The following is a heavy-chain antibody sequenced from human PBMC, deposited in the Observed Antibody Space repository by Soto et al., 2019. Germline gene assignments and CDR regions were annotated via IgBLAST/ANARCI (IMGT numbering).Heavy chain of an antibody. J-gene: IGHJ4*02. CDR2: TYHSGST. Sequence: PSETLSLTCAVSGGSIRSGGYSWSWIRQPPGKGLEWIGYTYHSGSTYYNPSLKSRVTISVDRSKNQFSLKLSSVTAADTAVYYCAAGGGLPRYYWGQGTLVTVSS. CDR1: GGSIRSGGYS. CDR3: AAGGGLPRYY. D-gene: IGHD5-12*01. V-gene: IGHV4-30-2*01.